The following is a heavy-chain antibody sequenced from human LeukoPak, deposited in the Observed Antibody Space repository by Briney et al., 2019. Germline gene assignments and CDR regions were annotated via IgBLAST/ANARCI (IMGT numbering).Heavy chain of an antibody. CDR3: ARVAEQWLVRLFDAFDI. V-gene: IGHV3-21*01. D-gene: IGHD6-19*01. Sequence: KAGGSLRLSCAASGFTFSSYSMNWVRQAPGKGLEWVSSISSSNSYIYYADSMKGRFTISRDNAKNSLYLQMNSLRAEDTAVYYCARVAEQWLVRLFDAFDIWGQGTMVTVSS. J-gene: IGHJ3*02. CDR1: GFTFSSYS. CDR2: ISSSNSYI.